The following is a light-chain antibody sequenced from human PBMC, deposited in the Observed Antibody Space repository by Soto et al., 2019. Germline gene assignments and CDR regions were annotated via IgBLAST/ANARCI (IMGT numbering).Light chain of an antibody. J-gene: IGKJ4*01. Sequence: DIQMTQSPSSLSASVGDRVTITCRASQGISNYLAWYQQKPGKVPKLLIYAASTMPSGVPSRFSGSGSGTDFTLTISRLQPEDVATDDCQKYNSAPLTVGGGTKVEIK. CDR3: QKYNSAPLT. CDR1: QGISNY. V-gene: IGKV1-27*01. CDR2: AAS.